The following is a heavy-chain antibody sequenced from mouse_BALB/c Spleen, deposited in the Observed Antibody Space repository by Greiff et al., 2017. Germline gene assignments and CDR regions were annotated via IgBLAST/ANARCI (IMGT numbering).Heavy chain of an antibody. CDR3: ARSDAYYRYQRFAY. CDR1: GYTFSSYW. J-gene: IGHJ3*01. CDR2: ILPGSGST. Sequence: QVQLQQSGAELMKPGASVKISCKATGYTFSSYWIEWVKQRPGHGLEWIGEILPGSGSTNYNEKFKGKATFTADTSSNTAYMQLSSLTSEDSAVYYCARSDAYYRYQRFAYWGQGTLVTVSA. V-gene: IGHV1-9*01. D-gene: IGHD2-14*01.